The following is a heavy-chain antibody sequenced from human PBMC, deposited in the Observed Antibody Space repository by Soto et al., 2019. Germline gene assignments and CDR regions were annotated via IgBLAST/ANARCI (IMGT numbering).Heavy chain of an antibody. CDR1: GFTFSSYG. Sequence: PGGSLRLSCAASGFTFSSYGMHWVRQAPGKGLEWVAVIWYDGSNKYYADSVKGRFTISRDNSKNTLYLQMNSLRAEDTAVYYCAREGYSYGLSTAPDWFDPWGQGT. V-gene: IGHV3-33*01. CDR3: AREGYSYGLSTAPDWFDP. CDR2: IWYDGSNK. D-gene: IGHD5-18*01. J-gene: IGHJ5*02.